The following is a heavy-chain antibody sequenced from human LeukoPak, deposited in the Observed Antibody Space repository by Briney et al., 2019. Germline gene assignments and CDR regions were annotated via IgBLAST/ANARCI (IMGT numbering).Heavy chain of an antibody. CDR3: ARDYRSSGYVFDY. J-gene: IGHJ4*02. D-gene: IGHD3-22*01. Sequence: PGGSLRLSCAASGFTFSSYSMNWVRQAPGKGLEWVSSISSSSSYIYYADSVKGRFTISRDNAKNSLYLQMNSLRAEDTAVYYCARDYRSSGYVFDYWGQGTLVTVSS. CDR2: ISSSSSYI. CDR1: GFTFSSYS. V-gene: IGHV3-21*01.